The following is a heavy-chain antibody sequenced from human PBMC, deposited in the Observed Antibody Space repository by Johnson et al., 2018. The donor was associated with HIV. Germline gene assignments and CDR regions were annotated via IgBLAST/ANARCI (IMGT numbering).Heavy chain of an antibody. CDR3: ARGMWIPEIDAIDI. V-gene: IGHV3-11*04. CDR2: ISSSGSTI. CDR1: GFRFSDHY. D-gene: IGHD5-18*01. Sequence: QVQLVESGGGLVKPGGSLRLSCAASGFRFSDHYMSWIRQAPGKGLEWVSYISSSGSTIYYADSVKGRFTVSRDNAKNSLYLQMNSLRDEDTAMYYCARGMWIPEIDAIDIWGQGTMVTVSS. J-gene: IGHJ3*02.